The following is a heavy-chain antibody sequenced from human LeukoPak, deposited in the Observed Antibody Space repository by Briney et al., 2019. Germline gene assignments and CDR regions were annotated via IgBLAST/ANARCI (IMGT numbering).Heavy chain of an antibody. D-gene: IGHD3-10*01. Sequence: ASVKVSCKASGYTFTGYYMHWVRQAPGQGLEWMGWINPNSGGTNYAQKFQGRVTMTRDTSISTAYMELSSLRSEDTAVYYCARHPDGSGYGDYYYMDVWGKGTTVTVSS. CDR1: GYTFTGYY. CDR3: ARHPDGSGYGDYYYMDV. CDR2: INPNSGGT. V-gene: IGHV1-2*02. J-gene: IGHJ6*03.